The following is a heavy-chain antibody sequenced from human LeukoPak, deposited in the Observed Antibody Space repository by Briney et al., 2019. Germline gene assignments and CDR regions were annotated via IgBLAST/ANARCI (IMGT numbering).Heavy chain of an antibody. Sequence: PSETLSLTCAVYGGSFSGYYWSWIRQPPGKGLEWIGEINHSGSTNYNPSLKSRVTISVDTSKNQFSLELSSVTAADTAVYYCARVVYASGTRGKYYFDYWGQGTLVTVSS. CDR3: ARVVYASGTRGKYYFDY. D-gene: IGHD3-10*01. J-gene: IGHJ4*02. CDR2: INHSGST. CDR1: GGSFSGYY. V-gene: IGHV4-34*01.